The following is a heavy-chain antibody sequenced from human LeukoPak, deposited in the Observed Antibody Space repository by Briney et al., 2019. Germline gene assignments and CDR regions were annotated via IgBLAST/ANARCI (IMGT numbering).Heavy chain of an antibody. Sequence: PGGSLRLSCVVSGFPFTNNPMNWVRQAPGKGLEWVSYISNDITTTYYAESVKGRFTISRDNAKNSLYLQMNSLRVEDTAVYYCARDSGKSYEIDYWGQGTLVTVSS. CDR1: GFPFTNNP. CDR3: ARDSGKSYEIDY. D-gene: IGHD5-18*01. V-gene: IGHV3-48*01. CDR2: ISNDITTT. J-gene: IGHJ4*02.